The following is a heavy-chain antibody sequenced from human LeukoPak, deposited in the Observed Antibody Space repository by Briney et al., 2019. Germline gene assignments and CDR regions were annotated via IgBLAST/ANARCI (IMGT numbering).Heavy chain of an antibody. CDR2: ISAYYGNT. CDR3: ARDNLAAIAGWGLDY. Sequence: GASVKVSCKASGYTFTSYGMSWVRQAAGQGLAWMGWISAYYGNTYYAPKLQGRDTMTTDTSTSTAYMELRSLRSDDMAVYYCARDNLAAIAGWGLDYWGQGTLVTVSS. J-gene: IGHJ4*02. V-gene: IGHV1-18*03. CDR1: GYTFTSYG. D-gene: IGHD2-15*01.